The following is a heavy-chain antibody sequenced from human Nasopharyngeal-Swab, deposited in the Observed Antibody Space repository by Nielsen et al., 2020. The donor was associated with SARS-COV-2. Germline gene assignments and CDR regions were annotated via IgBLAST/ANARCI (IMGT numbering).Heavy chain of an antibody. CDR3: AREGHYGASISLHDH. V-gene: IGHV4-39*02. J-gene: IGHJ4*02. CDR1: GDSISSNFYF. D-gene: IGHD4/OR15-4a*01. CDR2: IFYSGST. Sequence: SETLSLTCTVSGDSISSNFYFWGWIRQPPGKGLEWIGSIFYSGSTYYNPSLKSRVTISLDTSKNQFSLNLNSATAADTAVYYCAREGHYGASISLHDHWGQGTLVTVSS.